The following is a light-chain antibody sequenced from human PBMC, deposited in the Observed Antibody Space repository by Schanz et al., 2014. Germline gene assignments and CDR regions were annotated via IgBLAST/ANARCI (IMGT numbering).Light chain of an antibody. CDR3: CSYAGSTNLR. CDR2: RND. V-gene: IGLV1-44*01. Sequence: QSVLTQPPSASGTPGQRVTISCSGSTSNVGSYTVNWYQQLPGTAPKLLIYRNDQRPSGVPDRFSGSKSGTSASLAISGLQSEDEADYYCCSYAGSTNLRFGGGTKLTVL. CDR1: TSNVGSYT. J-gene: IGLJ3*02.